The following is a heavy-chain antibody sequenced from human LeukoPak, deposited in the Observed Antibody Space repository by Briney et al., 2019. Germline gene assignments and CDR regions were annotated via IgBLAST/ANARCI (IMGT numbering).Heavy chain of an antibody. J-gene: IGHJ4*02. CDR3: AREGDSSGYYFYFDY. V-gene: IGHV1-69*04. D-gene: IGHD3-22*01. Sequence: SVKVSCKASGGTFSSYAISWVRQAPGQRLEWMGRIIPILGIANYAQKFQGRVTITADKSTSTAYMELSSLRSEDTAVYYCAREGDSSGYYFYFDYWGQGTLVTVSS. CDR2: IIPILGIA. CDR1: GGTFSSYA.